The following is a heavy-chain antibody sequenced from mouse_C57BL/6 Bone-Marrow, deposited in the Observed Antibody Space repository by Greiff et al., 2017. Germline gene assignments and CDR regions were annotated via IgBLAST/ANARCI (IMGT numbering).Heavy chain of an antibody. CDR3: ARGDYYGPWFAY. CDR1: GYTFTSYW. CDR2: IDPSDSYT. J-gene: IGHJ3*01. V-gene: IGHV1-69*01. Sequence: QVQLQQPGAELVMPGASVKLSCKASGYTFTSYWMHWVKQRPGQGLEWIGEIDPSDSYTNYNQKFKGKFTLTVDKSSSTAYMQLSSLTSEYSAVYYCARGDYYGPWFAYWGQGTLVTVSA. D-gene: IGHD1-1*01.